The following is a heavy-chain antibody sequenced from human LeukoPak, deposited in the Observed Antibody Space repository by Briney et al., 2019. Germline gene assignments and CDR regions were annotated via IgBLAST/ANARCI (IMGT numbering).Heavy chain of an antibody. D-gene: IGHD6-13*01. J-gene: IGHJ4*02. CDR3: ARPTYYSSSWYYFDY. V-gene: IGHV1-18*01. CDR2: ISAYNGNT. Sequence: ASVKVSCKASGYTFTSYGISWVRQAPGQGLEWMGWISAYNGNTNYAQKLQGRVTMTTDTSTSTAYMELRSLRSDETAVYYCARPTYYSSSWYYFDYWGQGTLVTVSS. CDR1: GYTFTSYG.